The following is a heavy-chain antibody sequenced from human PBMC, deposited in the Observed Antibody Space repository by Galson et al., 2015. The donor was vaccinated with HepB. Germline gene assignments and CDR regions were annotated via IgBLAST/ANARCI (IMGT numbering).Heavy chain of an antibody. Sequence: SVKVSCKASGSTFTAYYLHWVRQAPGQGLEWMGRINPNSGGTDCAQRFQDRVTMTRDTSISTAYMELTRLRSDDSAVYYCVRGYYDILTGYYTDDAFDRWGQGTMVAVSS. CDR3: VRGYYDILTGYYTDDAFDR. CDR2: INPNSGGT. V-gene: IGHV1-2*06. D-gene: IGHD3-9*01. CDR1: GSTFTAYY. J-gene: IGHJ3*02.